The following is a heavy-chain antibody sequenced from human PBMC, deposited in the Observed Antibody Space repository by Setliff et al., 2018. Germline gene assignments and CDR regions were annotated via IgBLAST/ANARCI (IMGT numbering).Heavy chain of an antibody. CDR3: FFSRTIAVKGGVFAV. CDR2: IYYSGST. J-gene: IGHJ2*01. Sequence: SETLSLTCIVSGASISSDGYYWSWIRQHPGKGLEWIGYIYYSGSTYYNPSLKSRVTISLDTSKNQFSLVLCSLTASVSFFFFFFFSRTIAVKGGVFAVWGRGTLVTVSS. CDR1: GASISSDGYY. D-gene: IGHD6-19*01. V-gene: IGHV4-31*03.